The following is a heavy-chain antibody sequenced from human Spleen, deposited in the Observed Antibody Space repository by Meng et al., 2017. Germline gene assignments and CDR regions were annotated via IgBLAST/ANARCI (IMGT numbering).Heavy chain of an antibody. CDR2: IYHTGST. CDR3: VRDGGDYPGEY. V-gene: IGHV4-38-2*02. J-gene: IGHJ4*01. D-gene: IGHD4-17*01. CDR1: GSSISSVYY. Sequence: SETLSLTCAVSGSSISSVYYWGWIRQPPGKGPEWIGTIYHTGSTYYSPSLESRVSISVDTSKNHFSLKVTSVTAADTAIYYCVRDGGDYPGEYWGHGTLVTVSS.